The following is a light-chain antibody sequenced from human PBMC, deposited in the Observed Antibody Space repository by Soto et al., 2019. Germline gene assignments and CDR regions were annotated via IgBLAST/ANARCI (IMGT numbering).Light chain of an antibody. V-gene: IGKV3D-15*01. CDR1: QSVSIL. CDR3: QQYNNWPWT. CDR2: DAS. J-gene: IGKJ1*01. Sequence: EIVMTQSPATLSVSPGERAPLSCRASQSVSILLAWYQQKPGQAPRLLIFDASNRAAGIPVRFSGSGSGTEFTLTISSLQSEDFAVYSCQQYNNWPWTFGQGTKVDIK.